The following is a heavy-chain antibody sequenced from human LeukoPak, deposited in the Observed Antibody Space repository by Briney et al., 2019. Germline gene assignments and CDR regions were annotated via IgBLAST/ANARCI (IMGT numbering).Heavy chain of an antibody. Sequence: GGSLRLSCTASGFTFSSYGMHWVRQAPGKGLEWVAIIWYDGSDKYYADSVKGRFTISRDNIKNTLYLQMSSLRAEDTAVYYCARDGAALRIFDYWGQGTLVTVSS. CDR2: IWYDGSDK. J-gene: IGHJ4*02. CDR1: GFTFSSYG. CDR3: ARDGAALRIFDY. D-gene: IGHD3-3*01. V-gene: IGHV3-33*01.